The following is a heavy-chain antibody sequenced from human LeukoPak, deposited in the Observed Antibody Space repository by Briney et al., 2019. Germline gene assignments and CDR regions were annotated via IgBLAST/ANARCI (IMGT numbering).Heavy chain of an antibody. Sequence: SVKVSSKPSGGTFGSYAISWVRQAPGQGLEWMGGIIPIFGTANYAQKFQGRVTITADESTSTAYMELSSLRSEDTAVYYCARGNLMSVGAFDIWGQGTMVTVSS. CDR1: GGTFGSYA. V-gene: IGHV1-69*01. CDR2: IIPIFGTA. D-gene: IGHD3-10*02. J-gene: IGHJ3*02. CDR3: ARGNLMSVGAFDI.